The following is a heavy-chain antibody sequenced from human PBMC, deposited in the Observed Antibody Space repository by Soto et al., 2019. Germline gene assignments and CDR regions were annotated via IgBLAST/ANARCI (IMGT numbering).Heavy chain of an antibody. Sequence: GGSLRLSCAASGFTFSSYWMSWVRQAPGKGLEWVANIKQDGSEKYYVDSVKGRFTISRDNAKNSLYLQMNSLRAEDTAVYYCARGYCSSTSCAPNYYYYMDVWGKGTTVTVSS. V-gene: IGHV3-7*01. CDR3: ARGYCSSTSCAPNYYYYMDV. CDR1: GFTFSSYW. CDR2: IKQDGSEK. D-gene: IGHD2-2*01. J-gene: IGHJ6*03.